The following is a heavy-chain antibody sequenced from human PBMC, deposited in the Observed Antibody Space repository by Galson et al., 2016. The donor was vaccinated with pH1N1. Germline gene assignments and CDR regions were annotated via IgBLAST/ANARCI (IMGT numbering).Heavy chain of an antibody. CDR2: ISSYGGSP. D-gene: IGHD6-19*01. CDR1: GFTFSNHA. J-gene: IGHJ4*02. Sequence: SLRLSCAASGFTFSNHAMHWVRQAPGKGLEYVAGISSYGGSPQYANSVKDRFIISRVNTKNSLFLQMNSLRVEDTAVYYCARGPASGCPDYWGQGTLVTVSS. CDR3: ARGPASGCPDY. V-gene: IGHV3-64*04.